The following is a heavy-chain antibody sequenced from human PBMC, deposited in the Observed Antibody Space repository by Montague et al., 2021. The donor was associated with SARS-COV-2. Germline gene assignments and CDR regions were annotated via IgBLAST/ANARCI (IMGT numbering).Heavy chain of an antibody. CDR2: KFHSGST. J-gene: IGHJ4*02. V-gene: IGHV4-38-2*02. D-gene: IGHD1-26*01. Sequence: SETLSLTCTVSNYSVSSGSYWGWIRQFPGKGLEWIGFKFHSGSTXYNPSLQSRVITSVDTSKNQVSLKLRSVSAADTAVYYCARGVVGPTVLFLEYWGQGILVAVSS. CDR3: ARGVVGPTVLFLEY. CDR1: NYSVSSGSY.